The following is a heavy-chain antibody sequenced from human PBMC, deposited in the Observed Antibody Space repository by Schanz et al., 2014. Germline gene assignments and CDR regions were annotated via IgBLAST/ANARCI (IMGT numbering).Heavy chain of an antibody. CDR2: INPNSGGT. CDR3: ARDGHSSIWDSYYFYGLDV. CDR1: GHPFTAYY. V-gene: IGHV1-2*06. D-gene: IGHD6-13*01. J-gene: IGHJ6*02. Sequence: QVQLVQSGAEVKKPGASVKVSCKASGHPFTAYYMHWGRQAPGQGLEWMGRINPNSGGTNYAENFQGRVTMTRDTSTSTVYMELSRLTSDDTALYYCARDGHSSIWDSYYFYGLDVWGQGTTVTVSS.